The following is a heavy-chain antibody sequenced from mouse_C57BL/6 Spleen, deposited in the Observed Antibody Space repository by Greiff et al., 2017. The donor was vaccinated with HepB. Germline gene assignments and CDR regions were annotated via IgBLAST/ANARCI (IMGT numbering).Heavy chain of an antibody. V-gene: IGHV1-5*01. Sequence: VQLKESGTVLARPGASVKMSCKTSGYTFTSYWMHWVKQRPGQGLEWIGAIYPGNSDTSYNQKFKGKANMTAVTSASTAYMELSSLTNEDSAVYYCTRDGYHAWFAYWGQGTLVTVSA. J-gene: IGHJ3*01. D-gene: IGHD2-3*01. CDR3: TRDGYHAWFAY. CDR2: IYPGNSDT. CDR1: GYTFTSYW.